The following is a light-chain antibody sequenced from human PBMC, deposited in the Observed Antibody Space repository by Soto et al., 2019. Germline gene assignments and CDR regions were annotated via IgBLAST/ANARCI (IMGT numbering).Light chain of an antibody. V-gene: IGKV3-11*01. CDR1: QSFGTS. CDR3: QQGGS. CDR2: DTF. Sequence: EIVLTQFPAPLSLSPGEEATLSCRASQSFGTSLAWYQQRPAQAPRLLIYDTFKVAAGVPARFSGSGSGADFTLTISGLEPEDFAVYYCQQGGSFGGGTKVEIK. J-gene: IGKJ4*01.